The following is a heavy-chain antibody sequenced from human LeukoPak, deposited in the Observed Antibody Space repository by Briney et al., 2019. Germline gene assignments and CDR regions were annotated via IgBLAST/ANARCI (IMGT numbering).Heavy chain of an antibody. D-gene: IGHD6-6*01. J-gene: IGHJ5*02. CDR3: AVSAAALFDP. Sequence: SETLSLTCAIYGGSFSGYFWSWFRQPPGKGLEWIGEINRSGSANYNSSLSLKSRVTISVDTSKNQFSLKLSSVTAADTAVYYCAVSAAALFDPWGQGTLVTVSS. CDR2: INRSGSA. V-gene: IGHV4-34*01. CDR1: GGSFSGYF.